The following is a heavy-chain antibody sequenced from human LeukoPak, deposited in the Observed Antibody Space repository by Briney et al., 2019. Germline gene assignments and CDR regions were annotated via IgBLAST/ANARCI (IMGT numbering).Heavy chain of an antibody. CDR2: IDPSSTYI. Sequence: GGSLRLSCSASRFTFSSYTMNWVRQAPGKGLEWVSSIDPSSTYIYYADSVKGRFTISRDNAQNSLYLQMNSLRAEDTAVYYCTRGSYGDYEYWGQGTLVTVSS. J-gene: IGHJ4*02. V-gene: IGHV3-21*01. D-gene: IGHD4-17*01. CDR1: RFTFSSYT. CDR3: TRGSYGDYEY.